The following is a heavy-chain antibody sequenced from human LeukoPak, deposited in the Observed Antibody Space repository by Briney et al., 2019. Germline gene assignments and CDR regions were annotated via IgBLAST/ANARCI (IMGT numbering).Heavy chain of an antibody. Sequence: SETLSLTCTVSGVSIRSSSHYWGWIRQPPGKGLEWIGSSGSLYYGGSSYYNPSLKSRVSISADTSKNQFSLRLSSVTAADTAVYYCARGRYYYDSSGSSNWFDPWGQGTLVTVSS. CDR3: ARGRYYYDSSGSSNWFDP. J-gene: IGHJ5*02. CDR1: GVSIRSSSHY. V-gene: IGHV4-39*07. CDR2: SGSLYYGGSS. D-gene: IGHD3-22*01.